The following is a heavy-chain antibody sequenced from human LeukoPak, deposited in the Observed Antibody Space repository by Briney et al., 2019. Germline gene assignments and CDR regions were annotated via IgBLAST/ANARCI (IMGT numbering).Heavy chain of an antibody. CDR3: AREYGYYYGSGSFYSSYYYMDV. J-gene: IGHJ6*03. Sequence: GGSLRLSCAASGFTFSSYEMNWVRQAPGKGLEWVSYISSSGSTLYYADSVKGRFTISRDNAKNSLYLQMNSLRAEDTAVYYCAREYGYYYGSGSFYSSYYYMDVWGKGTTVTVSS. D-gene: IGHD3-10*01. CDR2: ISSSGSTL. CDR1: GFTFSSYE. V-gene: IGHV3-48*03.